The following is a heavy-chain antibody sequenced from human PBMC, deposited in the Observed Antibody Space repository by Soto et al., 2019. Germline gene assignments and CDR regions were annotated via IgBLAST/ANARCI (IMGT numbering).Heavy chain of an antibody. J-gene: IGHJ4*02. V-gene: IGHV3-11*01. Sequence: GGSLRLSCAASGFTSSDYYMSWIRQAPGKGLEWVSYISSSGSTIYYADSVKGRFTISRDNAKNSLYLQMNSLRAEDTAVYYCARASLASCYDYWGQGTLVTVSS. CDR1: GFTSSDYY. CDR2: ISSSGSTI. D-gene: IGHD2-2*01. CDR3: ARASLASCYDY.